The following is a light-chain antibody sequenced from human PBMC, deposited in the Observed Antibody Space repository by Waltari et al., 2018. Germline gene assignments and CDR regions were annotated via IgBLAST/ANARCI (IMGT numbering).Light chain of an antibody. Sequence: DFRMTQSPSSLSASVGDRVTITCRATQNIKNYLNWYQQKPGKAPSLLIYDASSLYSGVPSRFSGSGSGTDFTLAISDLQPEDFATYYCQQSYSAPATFGGGTKVEIK. J-gene: IGKJ4*01. CDR1: QNIKNY. CDR3: QQSYSAPAT. CDR2: DAS. V-gene: IGKV1-39*01.